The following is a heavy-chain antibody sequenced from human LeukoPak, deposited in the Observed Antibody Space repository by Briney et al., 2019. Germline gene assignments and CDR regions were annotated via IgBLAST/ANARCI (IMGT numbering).Heavy chain of an antibody. CDR2: IYYSGST. V-gene: IGHV4-59*08. CDR1: GGSISSYY. D-gene: IGHD6-19*01. J-gene: IGHJ4*02. Sequence: SETLSLTCTVSGGSISSYYWSWIRQPPGQGLEWIGYIYYSGSTNYNPSLKSQVTISLDTSKNQFSLKLTSVTAADTAVYYCASSAWGGGGFDYWGQGTLVTVSS. CDR3: ASSAWGGGGFDY.